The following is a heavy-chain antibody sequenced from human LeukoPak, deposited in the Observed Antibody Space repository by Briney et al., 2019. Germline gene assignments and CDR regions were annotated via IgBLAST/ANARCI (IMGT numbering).Heavy chain of an antibody. CDR3: TRSESGTYKGGFDF. CDR1: GFTFGDYA. D-gene: IGHD1-26*01. V-gene: IGHV3-49*03. CDR2: IRSKTYGGTG. J-gene: IGHJ4*02. Sequence: GRSLRLSCTASGFTFGDYAMNWFRQAPGKGLEWVGFIRSKTYGGTGEYAASVKGRFTISRDDSKSIAHLQMNSLKTEDTAVYYCTRSESGTYKGGFDFWGQGTLVTVSS.